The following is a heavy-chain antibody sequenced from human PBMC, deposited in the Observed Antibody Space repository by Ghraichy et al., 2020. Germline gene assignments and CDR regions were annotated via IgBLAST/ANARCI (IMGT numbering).Heavy chain of an antibody. CDR3: AKDPFPTTVTTPDY. V-gene: IGHV3-23*01. CDR2: ISGSGGST. Sequence: GGSLRLSCAASGFTFSSYAMSWVRQAPGKGLEWVSAISGSGGSTYYADSVKGRFTISRDNSKNTLYLQMNSLRAEDTAVYYCAKDPFPTTVTTPDYWGQGTLVTVSS. D-gene: IGHD4-11*01. J-gene: IGHJ4*02. CDR1: GFTFSSYA.